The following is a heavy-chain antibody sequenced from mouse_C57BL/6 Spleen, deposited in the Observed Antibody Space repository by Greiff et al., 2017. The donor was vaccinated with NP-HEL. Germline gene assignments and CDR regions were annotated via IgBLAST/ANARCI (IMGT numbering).Heavy chain of an antibody. D-gene: IGHD1-1*01. CDR1: GYTFTSYW. V-gene: IGHV1-74*01. CDR2: IHPSDSDT. J-gene: IGHJ4*01. Sequence: QVQLQQPGPELVKPGASVKVSCKASGYTFTSYWMHWVKQRPGQGLEWIGRIHPSDSDTNYNQKFKGKATLTVAKATSTAYMQPSSLTSEDSAVYYGAIAALRSRSYAMDYWGQGTSVTVSS. CDR3: AIAALRSRSYAMDY.